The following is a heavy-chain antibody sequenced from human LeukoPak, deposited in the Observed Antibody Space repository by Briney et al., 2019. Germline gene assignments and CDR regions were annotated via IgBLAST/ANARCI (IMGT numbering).Heavy chain of an antibody. D-gene: IGHD3-10*01. Sequence: PSETLSLTCTVSGGSISSYYWSWIRQPAGKGLEWIGRIDTSGNTNYKPSLKSRVTMSVDTSKNQFSLKLSSVTAADTAVYYCARGRPMGVRGVIITVDPWGQGTLVTVSS. J-gene: IGHJ5*02. CDR3: ARGRPMGVRGVIITVDP. V-gene: IGHV4-4*07. CDR2: IDTSGNT. CDR1: GGSISSYY.